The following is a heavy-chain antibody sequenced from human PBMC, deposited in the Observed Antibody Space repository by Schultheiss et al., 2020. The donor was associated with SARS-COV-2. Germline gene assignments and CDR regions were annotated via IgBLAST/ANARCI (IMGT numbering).Heavy chain of an antibody. V-gene: IGHV4-38-2*02. CDR3: ARGYASTWYYFDY. CDR1: GYSLSSGYY. Sequence: SETLSLTCIVSGYSLSSGYYWGWIRQSPGKGLEWIGNIYHSGKTYYNPSLRSRVAISVDTSKNQFSLKLTSVTAADTAVYYCARGYASTWYYFDYWGQGTLVTVSS. J-gene: IGHJ4*02. D-gene: IGHD6-13*01. CDR2: IYHSGKT.